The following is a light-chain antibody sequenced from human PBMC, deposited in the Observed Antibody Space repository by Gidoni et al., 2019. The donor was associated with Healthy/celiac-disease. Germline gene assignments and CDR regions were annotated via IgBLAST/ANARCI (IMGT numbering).Light chain of an antibody. J-gene: IGKJ3*01. CDR2: GAS. Sequence: ERVLTQSPATLSVSPGERATHSCRSSQSVSNYLAWYQQKPGQPPRLLIYGASNRVTGIPARFSGSGSGTDFTLTISSLQPEDFAVYYCQQHSNWPPTFGPGTKVDIK. CDR3: QQHSNWPPT. CDR1: QSVSNY. V-gene: IGKV3-11*01.